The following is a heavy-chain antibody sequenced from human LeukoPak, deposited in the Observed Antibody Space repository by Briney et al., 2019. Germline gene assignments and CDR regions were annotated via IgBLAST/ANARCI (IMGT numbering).Heavy chain of an antibody. CDR3: ARSSGWYVRYFDY. J-gene: IGHJ4*02. Sequence: GGSLRLSCAASGFTFSSSGMHWVRQAPGKGLEWVAFIRYDGRNKYYADSVKGRFTISRDNSKNSLYLQMNSLRAEDTAVYYCARSSGWYVRYFDYWGQGTLVTVSS. V-gene: IGHV3-30*02. CDR1: GFTFSSSG. D-gene: IGHD6-19*01. CDR2: IRYDGRNK.